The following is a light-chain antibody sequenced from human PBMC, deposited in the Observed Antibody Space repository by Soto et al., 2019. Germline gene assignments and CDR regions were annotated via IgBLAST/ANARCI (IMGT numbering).Light chain of an antibody. CDR2: AAS. V-gene: IGKV1-6*02. J-gene: IGKJ4*01. Sequence: AIQMTQSPSSLSASVGDRVTITCRASQDIRNDLGWYQQKPGKAPKLLIYAASSLQNDVPSRFRGSGSGTDFTLTITSLQSEDVAAYYCLQDYVWPFSFGGGTRVEIK. CDR1: QDIRND. CDR3: LQDYVWPFS.